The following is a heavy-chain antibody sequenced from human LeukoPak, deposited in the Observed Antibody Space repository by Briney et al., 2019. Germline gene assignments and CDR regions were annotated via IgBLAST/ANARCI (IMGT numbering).Heavy chain of an antibody. D-gene: IGHD2-2*01. CDR1: GYTFTSYY. Sequence: ASVKVPCKASGYTFTSYYMHWVRQAPGQGLEWMGIINPSGGSTSYAQKFQGRVTMTRDTSTSTVYMELSSLRSEDTAVYYCARWTKGYCSSTSCPPLYYGMDVWGQGTTVTVSS. CDR3: ARWTKGYCSSTSCPPLYYGMDV. J-gene: IGHJ6*02. CDR2: INPSGGST. V-gene: IGHV1-46*01.